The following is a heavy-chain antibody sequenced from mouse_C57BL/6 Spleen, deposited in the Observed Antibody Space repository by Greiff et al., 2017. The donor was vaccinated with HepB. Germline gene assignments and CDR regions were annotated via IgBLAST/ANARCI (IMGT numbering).Heavy chain of an antibody. CDR3: TTFDGYLYYYAMDY. CDR1: GFNIKDYY. Sequence: EVQLKQSGAELVRPGASVKLSCTASGFNIKDYYMHWVKQRPEQGLEWIGRIDPEDGDTEYAPKFQGKATMTADTSSNTAYLQLSSLTSEDTAVYYCTTFDGYLYYYAMDYWGQGTSVTVSS. CDR2: IDPEDGDT. V-gene: IGHV14-1*01. D-gene: IGHD2-3*01. J-gene: IGHJ4*01.